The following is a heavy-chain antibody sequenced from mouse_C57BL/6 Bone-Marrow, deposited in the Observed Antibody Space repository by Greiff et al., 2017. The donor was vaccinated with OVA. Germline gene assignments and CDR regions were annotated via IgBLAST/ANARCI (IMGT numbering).Heavy chain of an antibody. CDR2: INPSNGGT. J-gene: IGHJ4*01. CDR1: GYTFTSYW. V-gene: IGHV1-53*01. CDR3: ARSVYDGYYLYAMDY. Sequence: VQLQQPGTELVKPGASVKLSCKASGYTFTSYWMHWVKQRPGQGLEWIGNINPSNGGTTYNEKFKSKATLTVDKTSSTAYMQLSSLTSEDSAVYYCARSVYDGYYLYAMDYWGQGTSVTVSS. D-gene: IGHD2-3*01.